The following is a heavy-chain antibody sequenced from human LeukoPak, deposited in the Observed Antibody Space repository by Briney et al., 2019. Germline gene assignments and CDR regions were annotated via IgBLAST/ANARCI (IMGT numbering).Heavy chain of an antibody. CDR2: IYSSGSA. Sequence: PSETLSLTCTVSACSIINHYWSWIRQPAGKGLEWIGRIYSSGSANYSPSLKSRVSMSIDTSNNHFSLNLTSVTAADTALYFCARDVRYASGWSTPESWGQGTLVTVSS. J-gene: IGHJ5*02. CDR1: ACSIINHY. CDR3: ARDVRYASGWSTPES. V-gene: IGHV4-4*07. D-gene: IGHD6-19*01.